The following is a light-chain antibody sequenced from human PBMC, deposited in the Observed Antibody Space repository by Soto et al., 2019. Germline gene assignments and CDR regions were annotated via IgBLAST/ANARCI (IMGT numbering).Light chain of an antibody. V-gene: IGKV3-15*01. CDR3: QQYNNWPIT. CDR2: AAS. Sequence: DKVMTQSPATLSVSPGETATLSCRASQSVSSNLAWYQQKPGQAPRLLIYAASTRATDIPARFSGSGSGTEFTLTISSLQSEDFEIYFCQQYNNWPITLGQGTRLEIK. J-gene: IGKJ5*01. CDR1: QSVSSN.